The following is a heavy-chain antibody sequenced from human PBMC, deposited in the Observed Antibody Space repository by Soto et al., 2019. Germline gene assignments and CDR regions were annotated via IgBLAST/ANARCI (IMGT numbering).Heavy chain of an antibody. Sequence: GGSLRLSCAASGFTVSSNYMSWVRQAPGKGLEWVSVISGSGGSTYYADSVKGRFTISRDNAKNSLYLQMNSLRDEDTAVYYCARGFRGYGDDAFDIWGQGTMVTVSS. CDR2: ISGSGGST. J-gene: IGHJ3*02. V-gene: IGHV3-48*02. CDR1: GFTVSSNY. CDR3: ARGFRGYGDDAFDI. D-gene: IGHD4-17*01.